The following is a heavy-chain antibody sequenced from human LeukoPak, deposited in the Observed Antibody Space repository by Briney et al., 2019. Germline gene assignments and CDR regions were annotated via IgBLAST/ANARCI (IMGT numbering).Heavy chain of an antibody. V-gene: IGHV1-18*01. CDR2: ISAYNGNT. CDR3: ASVRKYYDILTGYSPGWFDP. Sequence: ASVKVSCKASGYTFTSYGISWVRQAPGQGLEWMGWISAYNGNTNYAQKFQGRVTITADESASTAYMELSSLRSEDTAVYYCASVRKYYDILTGYSPGWFDPWGQGTLVTVSS. CDR1: GYTFTSYG. D-gene: IGHD3-9*01. J-gene: IGHJ5*02.